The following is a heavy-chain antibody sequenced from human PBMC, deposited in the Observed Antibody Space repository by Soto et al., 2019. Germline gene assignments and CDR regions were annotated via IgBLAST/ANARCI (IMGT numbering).Heavy chain of an antibody. D-gene: IGHD2-15*01. J-gene: IGHJ4*02. CDR2: IGASGAST. Sequence: EVQLLESGGGLVQPGGSLRLSCAASGFTLGTYAMHWVRQAPGKGLQWVSGIGASGASTSYADSVKVRFTISRDNSKNRLYLQMDRLRAEDTAVYYCLKVTVVVVAANLHFGSWGQGTLVTVSS. CDR3: LKVTVVVVAANLHFGS. V-gene: IGHV3-23*01. CDR1: GFTLGTYA.